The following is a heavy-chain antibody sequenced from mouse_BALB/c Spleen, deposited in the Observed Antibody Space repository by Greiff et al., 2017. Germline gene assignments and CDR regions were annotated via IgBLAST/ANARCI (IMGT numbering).Heavy chain of an antibody. V-gene: IGHV1-5*01. CDR3: TRYTITTRAMDY. CDR2: IYPGNSDT. CDR1: GYTFTSYW. D-gene: IGHD2-4*01. J-gene: IGHJ4*01. Sequence: EVKLVESGTVLARPGASVKMSCKASGYTFTSYWMHWVKQRPGQGLEWIGAIYPGNSDTSYNQKFKGKAKLTAVTSTSTAYMELSSLTNEDSAVYYCTRYTITTRAMDYWGQGTSVTVSS.